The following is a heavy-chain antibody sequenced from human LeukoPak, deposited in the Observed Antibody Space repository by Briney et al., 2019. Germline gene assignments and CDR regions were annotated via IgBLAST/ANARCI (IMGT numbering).Heavy chain of an antibody. D-gene: IGHD3-22*01. CDR3: ARGPYSYDSSGAFDI. V-gene: IGHV4-39*02. CDR1: GGSISSSRYY. Sequence: SETLSLTCTVSGGSISSSRYYWGWVRQPPGKGLEWIGSIYYTGSTYYNPSLKSRVTISVDTSKNHFSLKLSSVTAADTAVYFCARGPYSYDSSGAFDIWGQGTMVTVSS. CDR2: IYYTGST. J-gene: IGHJ3*02.